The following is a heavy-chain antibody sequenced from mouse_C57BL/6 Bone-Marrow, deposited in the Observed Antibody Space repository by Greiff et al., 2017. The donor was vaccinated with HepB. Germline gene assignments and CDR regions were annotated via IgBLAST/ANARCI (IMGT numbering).Heavy chain of an antibody. CDR1: GFTFSDYY. CDR2: ISNGGGST. J-gene: IGHJ4*01. CDR3: ARRDTTGLYAMDY. Sequence: EVKVVESGGGLVQPGGSLKLSCAASGFTFSDYYMYWVRQTPEKRLEWVAYISNGGGSTYYPDTVKGRFTISRDNAKNTLYLQMSRLKSEDTAMYYCARRDTTGLYAMDYWGQGTSVTVSS. V-gene: IGHV5-12*01. D-gene: IGHD1-1*01.